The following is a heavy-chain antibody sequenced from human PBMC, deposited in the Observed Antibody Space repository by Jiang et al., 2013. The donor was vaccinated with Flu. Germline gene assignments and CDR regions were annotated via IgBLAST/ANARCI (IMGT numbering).Heavy chain of an antibody. CDR3: ARGEFYYDSSGYFILGDAFDI. CDR2: IIPIFGTA. D-gene: IGHD3-22*01. CDR1: GGTFSSYA. V-gene: IGHV1-69*06. Sequence: GAEVKKPGSSVKVSCKASGGTFSSYAISWVRQAPGQGLEWMGGIIPIFGTANYAQKFQGRVTITADKSTSTAYMELSSLRSEDTAVYYCARGEFYYDSSGYFILGDAFDIWGQGTMVTVSS. J-gene: IGHJ3*02.